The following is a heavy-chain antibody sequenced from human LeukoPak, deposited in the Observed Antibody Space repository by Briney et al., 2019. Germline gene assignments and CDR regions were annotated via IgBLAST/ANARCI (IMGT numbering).Heavy chain of an antibody. Sequence: PSETLSLTCAVHGGSFSGYYWSWIRQPPGKGLEWIREINHSGSTNYNPSLKSRVTISVDTSKNQFSLKLSSVTAADTAVYYCARGQVLWWSYAFDIWGQGRMVTVSS. J-gene: IGHJ3*02. D-gene: IGHD3-10*01. CDR1: GGSFSGYY. CDR3: ARGQVLWWSYAFDI. CDR2: INHSGST. V-gene: IGHV4-34*01.